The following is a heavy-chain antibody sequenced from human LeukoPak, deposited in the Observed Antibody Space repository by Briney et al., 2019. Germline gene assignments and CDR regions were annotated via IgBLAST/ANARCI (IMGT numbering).Heavy chain of an antibody. Sequence: GGSLRLSCAASGFTFSSYAMSWVRQAPGKGLEWVSAISGSGGSTYYADSVKGRFTISRDNSKNTLYLQMNSLRAEDTAVYYCAKRVWFGESKYYFDYWGKGTLVTVSS. D-gene: IGHD3-10*01. CDR3: AKRVWFGESKYYFDY. V-gene: IGHV3-23*01. CDR1: GFTFSSYA. CDR2: ISGSGGST. J-gene: IGHJ4*02.